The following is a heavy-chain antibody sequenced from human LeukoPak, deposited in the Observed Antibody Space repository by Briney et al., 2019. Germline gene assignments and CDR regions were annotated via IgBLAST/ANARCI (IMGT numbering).Heavy chain of an antibody. CDR2: ISSVSSYI. V-gene: IGHV3-21*01. D-gene: IGHD5-18*01. CDR3: ARDSDSYGFDY. CDR1: GFTFRSYS. J-gene: IGHJ4*02. Sequence: GGSLRLSCAVSGFTFRSYSMNWVLQAPGKGLEWVSSISSVSSYIYYADSLKGRFTISRDNAKNSLYLQMNSLRAEDTAVYYCARDSDSYGFDYWGQGTLVTVSS.